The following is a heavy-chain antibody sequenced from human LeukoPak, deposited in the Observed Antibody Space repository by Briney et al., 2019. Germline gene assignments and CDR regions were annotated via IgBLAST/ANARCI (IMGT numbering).Heavy chain of an antibody. D-gene: IGHD3-10*01. Sequence: SETLSLTCTVSGGSISSYYWSWIRQPPGKGLEWIGYIYYSGSTNYNPSLKSRVTISIDTSKNQFSLKLNSVAAADAAVYYCARFYYYNSGSYYKTEYFQHWGQGTLVTVSS. CDR2: IYYSGST. CDR1: GGSISSYY. J-gene: IGHJ1*01. V-gene: IGHV4-59*12. CDR3: ARFYYYNSGSYYKTEYFQH.